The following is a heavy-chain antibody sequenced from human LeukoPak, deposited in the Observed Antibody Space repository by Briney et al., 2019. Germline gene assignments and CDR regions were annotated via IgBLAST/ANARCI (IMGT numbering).Heavy chain of an antibody. V-gene: IGHV3-23*01. D-gene: IGHD5-18*01. CDR3: AKDTAMVRGYYFDY. CDR1: GFTVSSNY. CDR2: ISGSGGST. J-gene: IGHJ4*02. Sequence: PGGSLRLSCAASGFTVSSNYMSWVRQAPGKGLEWVSAISGSGGSTYYADSVKGRFTISRDNSKNTLYLQMNSLRAEDTAVYYCAKDTAMVRGYYFDYWGQGTLVTVSS.